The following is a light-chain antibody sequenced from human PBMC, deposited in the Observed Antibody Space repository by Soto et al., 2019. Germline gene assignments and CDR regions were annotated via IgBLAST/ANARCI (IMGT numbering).Light chain of an antibody. Sequence: EPVLTQSPGTLSLSPGERATLSCRTSQTVSASQLAWYQQKPGQAPRLLIYSVSTRATGIADRFSGSGSGTDFTLTISRLEPADFALYYCQQYGSSRWTFGQGTKVDIK. CDR1: QTVSASQ. J-gene: IGKJ1*01. CDR3: QQYGSSRWT. V-gene: IGKV3-20*01. CDR2: SVS.